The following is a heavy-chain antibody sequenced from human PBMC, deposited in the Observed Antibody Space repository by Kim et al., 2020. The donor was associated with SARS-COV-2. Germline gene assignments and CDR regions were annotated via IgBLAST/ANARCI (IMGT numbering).Heavy chain of an antibody. CDR3: TRVIWGTYRYTDY. J-gene: IGHJ4*02. CDR1: GYTFTMNA. CDR2: INTDTGNP. Sequence: ASVKVSCKASGYTFTMNAISWVRQAPGQGLEWMGWINTDTGNPTYAQAFTRRFVFSVDTSVTTAYLQISSLEPEDTALYYYTRVIWGTYRYTDYWGQGTLVTVSS. V-gene: IGHV7-4-1*02. D-gene: IGHD3-16*02.